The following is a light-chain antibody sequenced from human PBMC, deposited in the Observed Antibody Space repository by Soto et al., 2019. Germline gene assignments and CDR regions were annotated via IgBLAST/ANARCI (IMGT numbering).Light chain of an antibody. J-gene: IGKJ1*01. CDR3: MQSIDLPWT. CDR2: EGS. Sequence: DFVMTQTPLSLSVTPGQPASIYCKSSHSLLHSDGKAYLSWYLQKPGQSPQLVIFEGSNRFSGVPDMFSGSGSGTEFTLKISRVEAEDVGIYYCMQSIDLPWTFGQGTKVEIK. V-gene: IGKV2D-29*02. CDR1: HSLLHSDGKAY.